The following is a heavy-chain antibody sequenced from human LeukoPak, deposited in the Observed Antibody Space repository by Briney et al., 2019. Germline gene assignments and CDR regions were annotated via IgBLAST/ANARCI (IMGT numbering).Heavy chain of an antibody. CDR2: IYWDDDK. J-gene: IGHJ4*02. V-gene: IGHV2-5*02. D-gene: IGHD3-10*01. CDR3: AHGPTGWFGELLPFDY. Sequence: SGPTLVNPTQTLTLTCTFSGFSLSTSGVGVGWIRQPPGKALEWLALIYWDDDKRYSPSLKSRLTITKDTSKNQVVLTMTNMDPVDTATYYCAHGPTGWFGELLPFDYWGQGTLVTVSS. CDR1: GFSLSTSGVG.